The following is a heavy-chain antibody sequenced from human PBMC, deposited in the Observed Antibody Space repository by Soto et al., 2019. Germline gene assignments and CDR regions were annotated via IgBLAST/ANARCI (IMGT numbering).Heavy chain of an antibody. V-gene: IGHV3-23*01. CDR2: ISGSGGST. Sequence: LRLSCASSAFTFISCAMSWVRQAPGKGLEWVSAISGSGGSTYYADSVKGRFTISRDNSKNTLYLQMNSLRAEDTAVYYCAKDRYDFWSGYYTFDYWGQGTLVTVSS. CDR1: AFTFISCA. CDR3: AKDRYDFWSGYYTFDY. D-gene: IGHD3-3*01. J-gene: IGHJ4*02.